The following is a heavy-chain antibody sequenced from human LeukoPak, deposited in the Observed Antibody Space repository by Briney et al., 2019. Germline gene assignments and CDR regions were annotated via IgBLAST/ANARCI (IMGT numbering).Heavy chain of an antibody. V-gene: IGHV3-30*04. CDR1: GFAFISYS. CDR2: ISYDGSNK. Sequence: PGGSLRLSCAASGFAFISYSMHWVRQPPGKGLEWVAVISYDGSNKYYADSVKGRLTISRDSSKNTLYLQMNSLRAEDTAVYYCARPYYYVSSGYYLDFWGQGALVTVSS. CDR3: ARPYYYVSSGYYLDF. J-gene: IGHJ4*02. D-gene: IGHD3-22*01.